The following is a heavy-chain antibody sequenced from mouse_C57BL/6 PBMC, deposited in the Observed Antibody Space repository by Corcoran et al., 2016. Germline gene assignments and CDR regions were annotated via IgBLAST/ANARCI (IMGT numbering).Heavy chain of an antibody. CDR3: ARENHDYLALFAY. D-gene: IGHD2-4*01. Sequence: DVQLQESGPGLVKPSQSLSLTCSVTGYSITSGYYWTWIRQFPGNKLEWMGYISYDGSNNYNPSLKNRISITRDTSKNQFFLKLNSVTTEDTATYYCARENHDYLALFAYWGQGTLVTVSA. CDR1: GYSITSGYY. J-gene: IGHJ3*01. V-gene: IGHV3-6*01. CDR2: ISYDGSN.